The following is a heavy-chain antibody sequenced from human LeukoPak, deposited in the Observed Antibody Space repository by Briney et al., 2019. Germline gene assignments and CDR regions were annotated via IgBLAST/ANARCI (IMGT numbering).Heavy chain of an antibody. Sequence: GGSLRLSCAAAGFTFSSYSMNWVRQAPGMGLEWVSSISTSSIYIYYADSVKGRFTISRGNAKNSLYLQMNSLRAEDTAVYYCAELGITMIGGVWGKGTTVTISS. CDR3: AELGITMIGGV. V-gene: IGHV3-21*01. CDR2: ISTSSIYI. J-gene: IGHJ6*04. D-gene: IGHD3-10*02. CDR1: GFTFSSYS.